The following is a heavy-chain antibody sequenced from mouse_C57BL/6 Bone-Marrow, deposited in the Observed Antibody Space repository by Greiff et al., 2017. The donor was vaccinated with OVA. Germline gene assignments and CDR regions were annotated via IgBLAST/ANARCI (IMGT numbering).Heavy chain of an antibody. CDR2: INPSSGYP. V-gene: IGHV1-4*01. CDR3: EKYDYPYYFCY. J-gene: IGHJ2*01. CDR1: GYTFTSYT. D-gene: IGHD2-4*01. Sequence: QVQLKQSGAELARPGASVKMSCKASGYTFTSYTMHWVKQRPGQGLEWIGYINPSSGYPKYNQKFTDKATLTTDKSSSTAYMQLRSLTSEDSAVYYCEKYDYPYYFCYWGQGTTLTVAS.